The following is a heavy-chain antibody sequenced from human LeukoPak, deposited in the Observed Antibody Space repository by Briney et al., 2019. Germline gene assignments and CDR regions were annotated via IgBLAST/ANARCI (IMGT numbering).Heavy chain of an antibody. Sequence: ASVKVSCKASGYTFTGYYMHWVRQAPGQGLEWMGWISAYNGNTNYAQKLQGRVTMTTDTSTSTAYMELRSLRSDDTAVYYCARRRSGSYYYYFDYWGQGTLVTVSS. CDR3: ARRRSGSYYYYFDY. J-gene: IGHJ4*02. CDR1: GYTFTGYY. CDR2: ISAYNGNT. V-gene: IGHV1-18*04. D-gene: IGHD1-26*01.